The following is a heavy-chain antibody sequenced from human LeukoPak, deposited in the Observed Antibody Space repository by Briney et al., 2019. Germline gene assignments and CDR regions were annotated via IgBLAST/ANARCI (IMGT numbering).Heavy chain of an antibody. CDR1: GFTFSSYG. D-gene: IGHD1-14*01. CDR2: IRYDGNIK. Sequence: GGSLRLSCGASGFTFSSYGMLWVRQSPGKGLEWVAFIRYDGNIKFYADSMKGRFTISRDKSKNTLYLHINSLRPEDTALYYCVKDNPLDYWGQGTLVIVSS. V-gene: IGHV3-30*02. J-gene: IGHJ4*02. CDR3: VKDNPLDY.